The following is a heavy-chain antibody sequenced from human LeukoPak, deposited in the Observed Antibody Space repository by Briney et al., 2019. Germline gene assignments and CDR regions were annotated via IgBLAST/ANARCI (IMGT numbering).Heavy chain of an antibody. J-gene: IGHJ4*02. V-gene: IGHV4-34*01. CDR1: GGSFSGYY. CDR3: ARVGVVVLTVNY. D-gene: IGHD3-16*02. CDR2: INHSGST. Sequence: SETLSLTCAVYGGSFSGYYWSWIRQPPGKGLEWIGEINHSGSTNYNPSLKSRVTISVDTSKNQFPLKLTSVTAADTAVYYCARVGVVVLTVNYWGQGTLVTVSS.